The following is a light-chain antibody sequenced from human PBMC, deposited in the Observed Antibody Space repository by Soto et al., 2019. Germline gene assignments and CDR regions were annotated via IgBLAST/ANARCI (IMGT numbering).Light chain of an antibody. V-gene: IGKV1-17*01. CDR3: RQYNSYSLT. J-gene: IGKJ4*01. CDR2: ATS. CDR1: QAIRNE. Sequence: QCTQPPSSLSASVGVRVTLTCRTIQAIRNELGWYQQKPGKAPKLLIYATSSLQSGVPSRFSGSGSGTEFTLTISSRQPDEFATDCCRQYNSYSLTSGGG.